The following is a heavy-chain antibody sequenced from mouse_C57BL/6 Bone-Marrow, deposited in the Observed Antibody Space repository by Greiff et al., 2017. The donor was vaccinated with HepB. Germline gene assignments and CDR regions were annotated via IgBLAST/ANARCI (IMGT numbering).Heavy chain of an antibody. CDR2: IDPSDSYT. D-gene: IGHD2-1*01. CDR3: ARERNYGNLFYAMDY. V-gene: IGHV1-59*01. J-gene: IGHJ4*01. CDR1: GYTFTSYW. Sequence: QVQLQQPGAEPVRPGTSVKLSCKASGYTFTSYWMHWVKQRPGQGLEWIGVIDPSDSYTNYNQKFKGKATLTVDTSSSTAYMQLSSLTSEDSAVYYCARERNYGNLFYAMDYWGQGTSVTVSS.